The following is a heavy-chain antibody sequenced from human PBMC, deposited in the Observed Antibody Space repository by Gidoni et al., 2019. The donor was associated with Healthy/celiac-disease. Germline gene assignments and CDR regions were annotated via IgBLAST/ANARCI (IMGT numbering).Heavy chain of an antibody. J-gene: IGHJ3*02. CDR3: ARVVYDAFDI. CDR1: GGTFSSYT. V-gene: IGHV1-69*02. Sequence: QVQLGQSGAEVTKPGSSVKVSCKASGGTFSSYTISWVRQAPGQGLGWMGRIIPILGIANYAQKFQGRVTITADKSTSTAYMELSSLRSEDTAVYYCARVVYDAFDIWGQGTMVTVSS. CDR2: IIPILGIA.